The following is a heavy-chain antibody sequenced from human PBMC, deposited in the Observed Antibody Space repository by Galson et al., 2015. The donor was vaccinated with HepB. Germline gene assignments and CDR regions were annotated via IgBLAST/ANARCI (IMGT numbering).Heavy chain of an antibody. CDR1: GFTFSGYS. CDR2: ISSSSSTI. CDR3: ARDVWGYCSGGSCYFDY. V-gene: IGHV3-48*02. D-gene: IGHD2-15*01. Sequence: SLRLSCAASGFTFSGYSMHWVRQAPGKGLEWVSYISSSSSTIYYADSVKGRFTISRDNAKNSLYLQMNSLRDEDTAVYYCARDVWGYCSGGSCYFDYWGQGTLVTVSS. J-gene: IGHJ4*02.